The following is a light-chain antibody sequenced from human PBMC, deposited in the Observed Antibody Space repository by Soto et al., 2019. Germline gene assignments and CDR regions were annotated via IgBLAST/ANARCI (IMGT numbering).Light chain of an antibody. CDR3: ETWDSNTHKVV. CDR2: LEGSGSY. J-gene: IGLJ2*01. V-gene: IGLV4-60*03. CDR1: SGHSSYI. Sequence: QLVLTQSSSASASLGSSVKLTCTLSSGHSSYIIAWHQQQPGKAPRYLMKLEGSGSYNKGSGVPDRFSGSSSGADRYLTISTLQSEDEADYYCETWDSNTHKVVFGGGTKLTVL.